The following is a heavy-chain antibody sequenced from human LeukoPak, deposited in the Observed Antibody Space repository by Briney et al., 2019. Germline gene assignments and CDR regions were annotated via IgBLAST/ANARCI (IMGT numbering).Heavy chain of an antibody. V-gene: IGHV4-4*07. J-gene: IGHJ4*02. D-gene: IGHD6-19*01. CDR3: ARVVRTEQWLVTGYYFDY. CDR1: GGSISSYY. Sequence: KSSETLSLTCTVSGGSISSYYWSWIRQPAGKGLEWIGRIYTSGSTNYNPSLKSRVTMSVDTSKNQFSPKLSSVTAADTAVYYCARVVRTEQWLVTGYYFDYWGQGTLVTVSS. CDR2: IYTSGST.